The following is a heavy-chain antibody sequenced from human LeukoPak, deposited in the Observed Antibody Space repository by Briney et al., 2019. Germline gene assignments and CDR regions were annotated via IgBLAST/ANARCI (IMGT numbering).Heavy chain of an antibody. CDR1: GGSISSYY. J-gene: IGHJ4*02. CDR2: IYTSGST. D-gene: IGHD3-9*01. CDR3: AREHSLRYFDWLLPEYYFDY. V-gene: IGHV4-4*07. Sequence: SETLSLTCTISGGSISSYYWSWIRQPAGKGLEWIGRIYTSGSTNYNPSLKSRVTMSVDTSKNQFSLKLSSVTAADTAVYYCAREHSLRYFDWLLPEYYFDYWGQGTLVTVSS.